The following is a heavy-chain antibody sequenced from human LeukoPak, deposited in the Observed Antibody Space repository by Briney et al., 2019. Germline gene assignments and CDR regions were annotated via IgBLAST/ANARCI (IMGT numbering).Heavy chain of an antibody. V-gene: IGHV3-21*01. D-gene: IGHD2-21*02. CDR3: ARTSYCGGDCDLDY. CDR1: GFTFSSYS. CDR2: ISSNSSYI. Sequence: GGSLRLSCAASGFTFSSYSMDWVRQAPGKGLEWVSSISSNSSYIYYADSVKGRFTISRDNAKNSLYLQMNSLRAEDTAVYYCARTSYCGGDCDLDYWGQGTLVTVSS. J-gene: IGHJ4*02.